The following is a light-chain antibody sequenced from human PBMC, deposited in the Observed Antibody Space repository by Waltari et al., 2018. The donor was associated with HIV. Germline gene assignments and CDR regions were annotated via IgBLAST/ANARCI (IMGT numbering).Light chain of an antibody. CDR3: QQYYSSPYT. Sequence: DIVMAQSPDSLALSLGERATINCKSSQSVLYTTNNKNYVAWYQQKPRHPPKLLIYWASTREYGVPDRFSGSGSGTDFTLTISSLQAEDVAVYYCQQYYSSPYTFGQGTKLEIK. V-gene: IGKV4-1*01. CDR2: WAS. J-gene: IGKJ2*01. CDR1: QSVLYTTNNKNY.